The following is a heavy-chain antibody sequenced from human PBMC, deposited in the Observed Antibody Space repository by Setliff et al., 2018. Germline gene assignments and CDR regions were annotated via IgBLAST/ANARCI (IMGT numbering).Heavy chain of an antibody. Sequence: SETLSLTCTVSGYSISSGHYWSWIRQPPGKGLEWIGEINHSGSINYNPSLKSRVTISVDTSKNQFSLKLSSVTAADTAVYYCAREWGSNGWAFDIWGQGTMVTVSS. V-gene: IGHV4-38-2*02. D-gene: IGHD3-16*01. CDR1: GYSISSGHY. CDR2: INHSGSI. CDR3: AREWGSNGWAFDI. J-gene: IGHJ3*02.